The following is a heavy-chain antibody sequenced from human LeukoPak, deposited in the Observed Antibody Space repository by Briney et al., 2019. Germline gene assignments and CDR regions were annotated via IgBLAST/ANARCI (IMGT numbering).Heavy chain of an antibody. V-gene: IGHV4-61*01. J-gene: IGHJ4*02. Sequence: PSETLSLTCTVSGGSVSSGSYYWSWIRQPPGKGLEWIGYIYYSGSTNYNPSLKSRVTISVDTSKNQFSLKLSSVTAADTAVYYCARTIEYLFDYWGQGTLVTVSS. CDR1: GGSVSSGSYY. CDR2: IYYSGST. CDR3: ARTIEYLFDY. D-gene: IGHD2/OR15-2a*01.